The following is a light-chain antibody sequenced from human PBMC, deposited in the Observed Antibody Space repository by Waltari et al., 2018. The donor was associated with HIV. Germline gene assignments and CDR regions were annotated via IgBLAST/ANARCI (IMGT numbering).Light chain of an antibody. CDR3: QQSYSSPNN. CDR2: AAS. V-gene: IGKV1-39*01. J-gene: IGKJ2*01. CDR1: QSISSH. Sequence: DIQMTQSPSSLSASLGDRFTITCRASQSISSHLNWYQQKPGEAPKVLIYAASSLRSDVPSRFSGSGSGTDFTLTISSLQLEDFATYYCQQSYSSPNNFGQGT.